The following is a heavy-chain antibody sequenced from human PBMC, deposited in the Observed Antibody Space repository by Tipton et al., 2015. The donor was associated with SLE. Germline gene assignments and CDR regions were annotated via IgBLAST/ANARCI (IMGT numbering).Heavy chain of an antibody. CDR2: IYYSGST. Sequence: TLSLTCTVSGGSISSSSYYWGWIRQPPGKGLEWIGSIYYSGSTYCNPSLKSRVTISVDTSKNQFSLKLSSVTAADTAVYYCARGGYSRGSAFDIWGQGTMVTVSS. CDR3: ARGGYSRGSAFDI. D-gene: IGHD5-18*01. V-gene: IGHV4-39*07. J-gene: IGHJ3*02. CDR1: GGSISSSSYY.